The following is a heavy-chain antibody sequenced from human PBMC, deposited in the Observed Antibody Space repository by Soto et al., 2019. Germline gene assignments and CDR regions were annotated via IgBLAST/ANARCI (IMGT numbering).Heavy chain of an antibody. CDR1: GFTFSNYA. CDR3: ARDKRDLRFLEWSYYFDY. D-gene: IGHD3-3*01. V-gene: IGHV3-23*01. Sequence: GGSLRLSCGASGFTFSNYAMSWVRQAPGKGPEWVSAISGSGDRTYYVDSVKGRFTISRDNSQNTVSLQMNSLRAEDTAVYYCARDKRDLRFLEWSYYFDYWGQGTLVTVSS. CDR2: ISGSGDRT. J-gene: IGHJ4*02.